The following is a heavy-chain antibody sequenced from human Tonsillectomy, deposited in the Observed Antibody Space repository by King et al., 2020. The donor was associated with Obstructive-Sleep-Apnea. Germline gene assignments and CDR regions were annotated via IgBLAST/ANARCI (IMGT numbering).Heavy chain of an antibody. J-gene: IGHJ4*02. CDR2: ISYDGSNK. CDR3: ARSPSAVVAAAISFDY. CDR1: GFTFSSYA. V-gene: IGHV3-30-3*01. Sequence: VQLVESGGGVVQPGRSLRLSCAASGFTFSSYAIHWVRQAPGKGLEWGGVISYDGSNKYYADSVKGRFTISRDNSKNTLYLQMNTLRPEDTAVYYCARSPSAVVAAAISFDYWGQGTLVTVSS. D-gene: IGHD2-2*01.